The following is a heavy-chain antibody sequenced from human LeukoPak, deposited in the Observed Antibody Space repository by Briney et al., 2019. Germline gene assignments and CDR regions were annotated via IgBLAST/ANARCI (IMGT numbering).Heavy chain of an antibody. CDR1: GYTFTSYG. CDR3: ARDHGDYGVYYMDV. CDR2: ISAYNGNT. V-gene: IGHV1-18*01. D-gene: IGHD4-17*01. Sequence: ASVKVSCKASGYTFTSYGISWVRQAPGQGLEWMGWISAYNGNTNYAQKLQGRVTITADESTSTAYMELSSLRSEDTAVYYCARDHGDYGVYYMDVWGKGTTVTISS. J-gene: IGHJ6*03.